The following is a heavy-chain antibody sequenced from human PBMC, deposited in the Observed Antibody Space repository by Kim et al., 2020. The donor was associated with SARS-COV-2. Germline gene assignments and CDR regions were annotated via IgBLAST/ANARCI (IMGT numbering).Heavy chain of an antibody. V-gene: IGHV3-33*01. Sequence: GGSLRLSCAASGFTFSSYGMHWVRQAPGKGLEWVAFIWYDGSNKYYADSVKGRFTISRDNSKNTLYLQMNSLRAEDTAVYYCVRGMTCSSWPFCYYYVM. D-gene: IGHD6-13*01. CDR2: IWYDGSNK. CDR1: GFTFSSYG. CDR3: VRGMTCSSWPFCYYYVM. J-gene: IGHJ6*01.